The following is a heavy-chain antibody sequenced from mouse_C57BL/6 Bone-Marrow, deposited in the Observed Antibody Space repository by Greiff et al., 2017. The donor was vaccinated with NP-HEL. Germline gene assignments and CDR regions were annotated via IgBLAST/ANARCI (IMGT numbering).Heavy chain of an antibody. CDR3: ARGITTVVAPYAMDY. J-gene: IGHJ4*01. D-gene: IGHD1-1*01. CDR1: GFTFSSYG. Sequence: DVKLVESGGDLVKPGGSLKLSCAASGFTFSSYGMSWVRQTPDKRLEWVATISSGGSYTYYPDSVKGRFTISRDNAKNTLYLQMSSLKSEDTAMYYCARGITTVVAPYAMDYWGQGTSVTVSS. CDR2: ISSGGSYT. V-gene: IGHV5-6*02.